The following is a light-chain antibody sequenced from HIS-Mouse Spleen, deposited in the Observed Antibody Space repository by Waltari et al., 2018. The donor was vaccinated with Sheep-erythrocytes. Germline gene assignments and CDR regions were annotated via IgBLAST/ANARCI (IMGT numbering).Light chain of an antibody. V-gene: IGKV1-39*01. J-gene: IGKJ3*01. CDR1: QSISSY. CDR3: QQSYSTPQFT. Sequence: DTQMTHSPSPLPASVVHRVTITCRASQSISSYLNWYQQKPGKAPKLLIYAASSLQSGVPSRFSGSGSGADFTLTISSLQPEDFATYYCQQSYSTPQFTFGPGTKVDIK. CDR2: AAS.